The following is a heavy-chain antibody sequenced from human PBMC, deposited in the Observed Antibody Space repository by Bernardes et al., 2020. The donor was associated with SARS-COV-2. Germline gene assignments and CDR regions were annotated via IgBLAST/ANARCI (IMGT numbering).Heavy chain of an antibody. CDR3: AKEIQQRSGPWYFDL. D-gene: IGHD6-13*01. CDR1: GFTFSSYG. CDR2: ISYEGATK. Sequence: GGSLRLSCTASGFTFSSYGIHWVRQTPGKGLEWVAVISYEGATKFYAESVKGRFTLSRDNSKNTVYPQMDSLRPEDTAVFYCAKEIQQRSGPWYFDLWGRGTLVTVSS. V-gene: IGHV3-30*18. J-gene: IGHJ2*01.